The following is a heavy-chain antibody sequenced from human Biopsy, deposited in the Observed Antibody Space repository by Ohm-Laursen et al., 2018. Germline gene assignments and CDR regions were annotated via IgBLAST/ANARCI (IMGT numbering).Heavy chain of an antibody. CDR3: ATAAYAPPYFDL. D-gene: IGHD4-17*01. CDR1: GFTLSDYS. Sequence: SLRLSCSASGFTLSDYSVIWVRQAPGKGLEWVSSITGGGNYINYADSVRGRFTISRDNSKNSVYLVMSSLRAEDTAVYFCATAAYAPPYFDLWGRGTVVTVSS. V-gene: IGHV3-21*06. CDR2: ITGGGNYI. J-gene: IGHJ4*02.